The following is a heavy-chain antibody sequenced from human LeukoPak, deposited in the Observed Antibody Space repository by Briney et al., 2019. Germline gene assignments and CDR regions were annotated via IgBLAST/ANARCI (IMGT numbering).Heavy chain of an antibody. J-gene: IGHJ4*02. D-gene: IGHD6-13*01. CDR2: ISYDGSNK. CDR3: ARASITTAVFDY. Sequence: GGSLRLSCAASGFTFSSYAMHWVRQAPGKGLEWVAVISYDGSNKYYADSVKGRFTISRDNSRDTLYLQMNSLRAEDTAVYYCARASITTAVFDYWGQGTLVTVSS. V-gene: IGHV3-30-3*01. CDR1: GFTFSSYA.